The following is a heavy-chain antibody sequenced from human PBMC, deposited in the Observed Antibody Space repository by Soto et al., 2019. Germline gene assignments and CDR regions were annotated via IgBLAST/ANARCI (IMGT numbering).Heavy chain of an antibody. CDR2: MNPNSGNT. V-gene: IGHV1-8*01. J-gene: IGHJ4*02. CDR3: ARASVSGRRFDY. CDR1: GYTFTSHD. Sequence: GASVKVSCKASGYTFTSHDINWVRQATGRGLEWMGWMNPNSGNTEYAQKFQGRVTMTRNISTSTVYMELSSLTSEDTAVYYCARASVSGRRFDYWGEGTLVTVSS. D-gene: IGHD6-19*01.